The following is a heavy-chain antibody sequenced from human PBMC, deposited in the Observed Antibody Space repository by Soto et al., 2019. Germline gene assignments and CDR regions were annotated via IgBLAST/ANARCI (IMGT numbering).Heavy chain of an antibody. CDR2: IYHSGST. V-gene: IGHV4-4*02. CDR1: GGSISSSNW. Sequence: SLTCAVSGGSISSSNWWSWVRQPPGKGLEWIGEIYHSGSTNYNPSLKSRVTISVDKSKNQFSLKLSSVTAADTAVYYCARVSNCISTSCSFDYWGQGTLVTVSS. D-gene: IGHD2-2*01. J-gene: IGHJ4*02. CDR3: ARVSNCISTSCSFDY.